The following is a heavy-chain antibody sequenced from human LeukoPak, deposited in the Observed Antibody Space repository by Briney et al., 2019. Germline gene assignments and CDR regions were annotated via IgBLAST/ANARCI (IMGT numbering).Heavy chain of an antibody. Sequence: GESLKISCQGSGYSFTSYWIGWVRQMPGKGLEWMGIIYPGDSDARYSPSFQGQVTISADKSISTAYLQWSSLKASDTAMYYCARRIEGSGSYSDYWGQGTLVTVSS. D-gene: IGHD3-10*01. V-gene: IGHV5-51*01. CDR2: IYPGDSDA. CDR3: ARRIEGSGSYSDY. J-gene: IGHJ4*02. CDR1: GYSFTSYW.